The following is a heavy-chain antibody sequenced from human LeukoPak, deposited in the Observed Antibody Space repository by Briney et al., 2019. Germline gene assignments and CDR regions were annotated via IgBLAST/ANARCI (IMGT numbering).Heavy chain of an antibody. V-gene: IGHV3-66*01. CDR3: ASKLTSGY. D-gene: IGHD4-17*01. Sequence: GGSLRLSCVVSGFTVTSNYMSWVRQAPGKGLEWVSVIYSGGTTNYADSVKSRFTVYRDNSKNTLHLQMNTLRAEDTAVYYCASKLTSGYWGQGTLVTVSS. J-gene: IGHJ4*02. CDR1: GFTVTSNY. CDR2: IYSGGTT.